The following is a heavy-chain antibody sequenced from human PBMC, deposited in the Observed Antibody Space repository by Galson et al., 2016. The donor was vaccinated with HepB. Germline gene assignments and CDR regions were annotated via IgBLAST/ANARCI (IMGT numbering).Heavy chain of an antibody. Sequence: PALVKPTQTLTLTCTFSGFSLSSSGVGVGWIRQSPGKALEWLALTYWNDDKRYSPSLRSRLTITKDTSKNQVVLTLTNMDPVDTATYYCAHRRTSADYGSGKDHYFDYWGQGTLVTVSS. CDR2: TYWNDDK. CDR1: GFSLSSSGVG. D-gene: IGHD3-10*01. CDR3: AHRRTSADYGSGKDHYFDY. J-gene: IGHJ4*02. V-gene: IGHV2-5*01.